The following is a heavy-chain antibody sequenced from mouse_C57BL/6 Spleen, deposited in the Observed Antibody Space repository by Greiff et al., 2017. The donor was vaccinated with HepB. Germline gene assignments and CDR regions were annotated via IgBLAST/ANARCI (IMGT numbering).Heavy chain of an antibody. CDR2: IYPGSGST. J-gene: IGHJ2*01. D-gene: IGHD3-2*02. V-gene: IGHV1-55*01. CDR1: GYTFTSYW. Sequence: QVQLKQPGAELVKPGASVKMSCKASGYTFTSYWITWVKQRPGQGLEWIGDIYPGSGSTNYNEKFKSKATLTVDTSSSTAYMQLSSLTSEDSAVYYCAGGSSGYAYFDYWGQGTTLTVSS. CDR3: AGGSSGYAYFDY.